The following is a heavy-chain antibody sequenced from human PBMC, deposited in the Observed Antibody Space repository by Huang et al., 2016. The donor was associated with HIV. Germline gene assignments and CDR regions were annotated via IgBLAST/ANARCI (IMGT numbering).Heavy chain of an antibody. D-gene: IGHD1-26*01. Sequence: VQLVESGGGVVQPGRSLRLACAASGFSFSTYGLHWVRQAPGKGLEVGAVISYDGSNKYYAHSVKGRFTISRDTSENKVYLQMNSLRHEDTAVYYCAKDGADEEWDIDYWGQGTLVTVSS. CDR2: ISYDGSNK. CDR1: GFSFSTYG. V-gene: IGHV3-30*18. CDR3: AKDGADEEWDIDY. J-gene: IGHJ4*02.